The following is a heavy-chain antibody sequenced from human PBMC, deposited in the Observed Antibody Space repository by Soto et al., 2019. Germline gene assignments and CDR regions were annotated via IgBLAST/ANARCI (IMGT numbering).Heavy chain of an antibody. D-gene: IGHD5-12*01. V-gene: IGHV4-4*07. CDR1: GGSLNTFY. CDR2: IFSSGSA. CDR3: AREGSYSAYNFAHGIQLWSFDF. Sequence: DTLSVTCTVPGGSLNTFYWSGVRQPSGKGLEWIGRIFSSGSASFNPSLESRVAMSVDTSKNHFSLNLSSVTAADMAVYYCAREGSYSAYNFAHGIQLWSFDFWGQGALVTVSS. J-gene: IGHJ4*02.